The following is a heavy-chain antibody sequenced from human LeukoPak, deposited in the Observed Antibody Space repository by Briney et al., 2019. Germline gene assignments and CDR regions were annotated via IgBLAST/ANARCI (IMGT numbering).Heavy chain of an antibody. CDR1: GGSISSYY. CDR3: ARAHDFWSGYGFDY. J-gene: IGHJ4*02. D-gene: IGHD3-3*01. Sequence: SETLSLTCTVSGGSISSYYWSWIRQPPGKGLEWIGYIYYSGSTNYNPSLKSRVTISVDTSKNQFSLKLSSVTAADTAVYYCARAHDFWSGYGFDYWGQGTLVTVSS. CDR2: IYYSGST. V-gene: IGHV4-59*01.